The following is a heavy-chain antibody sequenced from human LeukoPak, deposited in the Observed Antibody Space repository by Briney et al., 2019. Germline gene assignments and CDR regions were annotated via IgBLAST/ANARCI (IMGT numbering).Heavy chain of an antibody. CDR3: ARTGPTYSSGWSGGIDY. D-gene: IGHD6-19*01. V-gene: IGHV1-46*01. CDR2: INPSGGST. Sequence: ASVKVSCKASGYTFTSYYMHWVRQAPGQGPEWMGIINPSGGSTSYAQKFQGRVTMTRDMSTSTVYMELSSLRSEDTAVYYCARTGPTYSSGWSGGIDYWGQGTLVTVSS. J-gene: IGHJ4*02. CDR1: GYTFTSYY.